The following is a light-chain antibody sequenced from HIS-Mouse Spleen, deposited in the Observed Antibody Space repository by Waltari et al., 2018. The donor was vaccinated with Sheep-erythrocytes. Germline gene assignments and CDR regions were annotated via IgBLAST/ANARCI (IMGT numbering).Light chain of an antibody. Sequence: QSALTQPASVSGSPGQSVTISCTGTSSDVGGYNYVSWYQQHPGKAPKLMIYEVSKRPSGVPERFSGSKSGNTASLTVSGLQAEDEADYYCSSYAGSNNWVFGGGTKLTVL. V-gene: IGLV2-8*01. CDR3: SSYAGSNNWV. CDR1: SSDVGGYNY. J-gene: IGLJ3*02. CDR2: EVS.